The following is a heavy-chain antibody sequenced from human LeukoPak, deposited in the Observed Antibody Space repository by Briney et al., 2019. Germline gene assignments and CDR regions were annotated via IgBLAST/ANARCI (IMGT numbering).Heavy chain of an antibody. Sequence: GASVKVSCKASGYTFTSYYMHWVRQAPGQGLEWMGWISAYNGDTHYAQKVQGRVIMTTDTSTSTAYMELRSLRSDDTAVYYCARDPSNTSGYQIYFDYWGQGTLVTVSS. D-gene: IGHD3-3*01. CDR1: GYTFTSYY. CDR3: ARDPSNTSGYQIYFDY. J-gene: IGHJ4*02. CDR2: ISAYNGDT. V-gene: IGHV1-18*04.